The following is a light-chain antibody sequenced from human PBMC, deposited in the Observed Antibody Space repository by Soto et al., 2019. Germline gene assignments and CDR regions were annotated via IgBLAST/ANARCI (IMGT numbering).Light chain of an antibody. CDR3: SSYKSSSTRV. Sequence: QSALTQPASVSGSPGQSITISCTGTSSDVGGYNYVSWYQQHPGKAPKLMIYDVSNRPSGVSNRFSGSKSGNTASLTISGLQADYEADYYCSSYKSSSTRVFGTMTEVTVL. J-gene: IGLJ1*01. CDR1: SSDVGGYNY. V-gene: IGLV2-14*01. CDR2: DVS.